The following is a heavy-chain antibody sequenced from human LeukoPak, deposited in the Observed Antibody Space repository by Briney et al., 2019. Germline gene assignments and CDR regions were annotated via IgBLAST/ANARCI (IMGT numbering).Heavy chain of an antibody. D-gene: IGHD2-15*01. V-gene: IGHV3-30*04. J-gene: IGHJ4*02. CDR2: ISYDGSDK. CDR3: AREPPNCSGGSCYTFDY. Sequence: GGSLRLSCAASGFTFSNYAMHWVRQAPGKGLEWVAVISYDGSDKYYADSVKGRFTISRDNSKNTLYLQMSSLRAEDTAVYYCAREPPNCSGGSCYTFDYWGQGTLVTVSS. CDR1: GFTFSNYA.